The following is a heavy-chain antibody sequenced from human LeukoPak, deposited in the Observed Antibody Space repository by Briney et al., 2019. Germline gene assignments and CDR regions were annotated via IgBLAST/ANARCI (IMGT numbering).Heavy chain of an antibody. V-gene: IGHV1-2*02. CDR3: ARYREGYCTNGVCRFFDY. CDR2: INPNSGGT. CDR1: GYTFTGYY. J-gene: IGHJ4*02. Sequence: ASVKVSCKASGYTFTGYYMHWVRQAPGQGLEWMGWINPNSGGTNYAQKFQGRVTMTRDTSISTAYMELSRLRSDDTAVYYCARYREGYCTNGVCRFFDYWGQGTLVTVSS. D-gene: IGHD2-8*01.